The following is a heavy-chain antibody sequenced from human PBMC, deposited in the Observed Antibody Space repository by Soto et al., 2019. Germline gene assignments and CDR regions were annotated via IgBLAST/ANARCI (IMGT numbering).Heavy chain of an antibody. D-gene: IGHD4-17*01. CDR1: GFTVSSYL. Sequence: EVQLVASGGGLVQPGGSLRLSCAASGFTVSSYLMHWVRQAPGKGLVWVSRINRDGSSTSFADSVKGRFTISRDNAKNTLYLQMNSLRAEDTAVYYCAIVIYGDYGGVYDYWGQGTLVTVSS. V-gene: IGHV3-74*01. CDR3: AIVIYGDYGGVYDY. J-gene: IGHJ4*02. CDR2: INRDGSST.